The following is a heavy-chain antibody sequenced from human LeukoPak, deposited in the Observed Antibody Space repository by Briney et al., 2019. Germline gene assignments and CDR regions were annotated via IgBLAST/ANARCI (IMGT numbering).Heavy chain of an antibody. V-gene: IGHV7-4-1*02. Sequence: ASVKVSCKASGYTFTSYAMNWARQAPGQGLEWMGWINTNTGNPTYAQGFTGRFVFSLDTSVSTAYLQISSLKAEDTAVYYCARNDYDSSGYYPYYFDYWGQGTLVTVSS. D-gene: IGHD3-22*01. CDR1: GYTFTSYA. J-gene: IGHJ4*02. CDR3: ARNDYDSSGYYPYYFDY. CDR2: INTNTGNP.